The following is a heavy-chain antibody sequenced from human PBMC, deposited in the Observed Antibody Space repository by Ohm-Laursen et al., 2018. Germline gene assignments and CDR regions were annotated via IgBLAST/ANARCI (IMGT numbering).Heavy chain of an antibody. D-gene: IGHD4-23*01. Sequence: SQTLSLTCALYSGSFGPYYWSWIRQPPGKGLEWIGEINHRGNTNYSPSLKSRVTMSVDTSRNHFSLELTSVTAADTAVYYCATFMTSRWVVFDVWGQGTMVTVSS. V-gene: IGHV4-34*01. J-gene: IGHJ3*01. CDR2: INHRGNT. CDR1: SGSFGPYY. CDR3: ATFMTSRWVVFDV.